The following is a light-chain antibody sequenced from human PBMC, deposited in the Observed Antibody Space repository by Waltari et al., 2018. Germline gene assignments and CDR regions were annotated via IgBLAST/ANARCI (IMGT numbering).Light chain of an antibody. V-gene: IGLV1-40*01. CDR2: RNV. CDR1: SSNIGAGFD. CDR3: QSFDTSLDVL. Sequence: QSLLTQPHSVSGAPGQTVTISCSGSSSNIGAGFDVPWYQQFPGTAPKLLIYRNVNRPSGVSDRFSASKSGSSASLAITGLQAEDEADYYCQSFDTSLDVLFGEGTKLIVL. J-gene: IGLJ2*01.